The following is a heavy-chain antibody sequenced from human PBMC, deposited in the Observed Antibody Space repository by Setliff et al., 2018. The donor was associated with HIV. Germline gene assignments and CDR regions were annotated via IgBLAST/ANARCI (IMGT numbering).Heavy chain of an antibody. CDR2: ITTDSSYI. Sequence: GGSLRLSCVASGFTLSTYSMNWVRQAPGKGLEWVSSITTDSSYIFDADSVKGRFTISRDNAQNSPYLQMNNLRVEDTAVYYCARDGTRLLAAMDVWGKGTTVTVSS. J-gene: IGHJ6*03. V-gene: IGHV3-21*01. CDR1: GFTLSTYS. CDR3: ARDGTRLLAAMDV.